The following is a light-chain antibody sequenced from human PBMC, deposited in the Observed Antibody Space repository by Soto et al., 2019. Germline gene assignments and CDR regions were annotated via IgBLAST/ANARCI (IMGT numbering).Light chain of an antibody. V-gene: IGLV1-47*01. CDR2: RNN. CDR3: AAWDDSLSCGV. J-gene: IGLJ3*02. CDR1: SSNIGSNY. Sequence: QSVLTQPPSASGTPGQRVTISCSGSSSNIGSNYVYWYQQLPGTAPKLLIYRNNQRPSGVPDRFSGSKSGTSASLAISGLRSEDEADYYCAAWDDSLSCGVFGGGTKLTVL.